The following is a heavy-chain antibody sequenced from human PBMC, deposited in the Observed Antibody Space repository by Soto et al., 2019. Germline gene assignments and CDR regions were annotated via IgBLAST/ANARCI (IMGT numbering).Heavy chain of an antibody. CDR1: GFSLSTSGVG. V-gene: IGHV2-5*02. J-gene: IGHJ4*02. CDR3: AHRRGYYYDSSGHFDY. Sequence: QITLKESGPTLVKPTQTLTLTCTFSGFSLSTSGVGVGWIRQPPGKALEWLALIYWDDDKRYSPSLKSRLTITKDASKNPVVLTMTNMDPVDTATYYCAHRRGYYYDSSGHFDYWGQGTLVTVSS. CDR2: IYWDDDK. D-gene: IGHD3-22*01.